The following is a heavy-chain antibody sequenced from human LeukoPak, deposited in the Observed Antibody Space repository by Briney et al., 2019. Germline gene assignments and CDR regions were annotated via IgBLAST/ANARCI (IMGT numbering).Heavy chain of an antibody. D-gene: IGHD2-2*01. CDR3: ATVPAATDYYYMDV. V-gene: IGHV1-69*05. CDR2: VIPIFCTA. CDR1: GGTFSSYA. Sequence: SVKVSCKASGGTFSSYAISWVRQAPGQGREWVGGVIPIFCTANYAQKFQGRVTYTTDESTSTASMELSSLRSEDTAVYYCATVPAATDYYYMDVWGKGTTVTVSS. J-gene: IGHJ6*03.